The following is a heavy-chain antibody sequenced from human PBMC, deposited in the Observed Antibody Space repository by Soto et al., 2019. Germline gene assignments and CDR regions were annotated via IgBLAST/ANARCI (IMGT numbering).Heavy chain of an antibody. CDR3: AKVPWELVRTHNFRY. J-gene: IGHJ4*02. D-gene: IGHD1-26*01. Sequence: EVQLLESGGALVPPGGSLRLSCAASGFTFSNYAMSWVRLAPGKGLEWVSGISSSEDITKYADSVKGRFTISRDNSNNMLYLQMNSLRADDTAVYYCAKVPWELVRTHNFRYWGQGTLVTVSS. V-gene: IGHV3-23*01. CDR2: ISSSEDIT. CDR1: GFTFSNYA.